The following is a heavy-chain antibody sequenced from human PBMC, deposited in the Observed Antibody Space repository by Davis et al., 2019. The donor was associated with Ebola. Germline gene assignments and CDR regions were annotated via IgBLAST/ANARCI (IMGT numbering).Heavy chain of an antibody. V-gene: IGHV1-18*04. D-gene: IGHD6-6*01. CDR3: AREGGKEYSSYYYYYYGMDV. CDR1: GYTFTNYY. CDR2: ISAYNGNT. J-gene: IGHJ6*02. Sequence: ASVKVSCKASGYTFTNYYMHWVRQAPGQGLEWMGWISAYNGNTNYAQKLQGRVTMTTDTSTSTACMELRSLRSDDTAVYYCAREGGKEYSSYYYYYYGMDVWGQGTTVTVSS.